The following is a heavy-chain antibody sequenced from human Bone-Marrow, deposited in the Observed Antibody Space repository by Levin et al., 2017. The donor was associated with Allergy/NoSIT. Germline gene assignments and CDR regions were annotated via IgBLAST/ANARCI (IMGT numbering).Heavy chain of an antibody. CDR3: ARRGFAVGYCSGGSCYELDY. CDR2: INAGNGNT. J-gene: IGHJ4*02. Sequence: ASVKVSCKASGYTFTSYAMHWVRQAPGQRLEWMGWINAGNGNTKYSQKFQGRVTITRDTSASTAYMELSSLRSEDTAVYYCARRGFAVGYCSGGSCYELDYWGQGTLVTVSS. D-gene: IGHD2-15*01. CDR1: GYTFTSYA. V-gene: IGHV1-3*01.